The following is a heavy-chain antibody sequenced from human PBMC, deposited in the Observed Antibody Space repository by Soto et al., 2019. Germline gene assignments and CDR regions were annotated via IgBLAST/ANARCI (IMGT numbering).Heavy chain of an antibody. Sequence: GGSLRLSCVASGFTFSSYGMHWVRQAPGKGLEWVAVIWYDGSNKYYADSVKGRFTISRDNSKNTLYLQMNSLRAEDTAVYYCARGPGTGDDAFDIWGQGTMVTVSS. V-gene: IGHV3-33*01. CDR1: GFTFSSYG. J-gene: IGHJ3*02. CDR2: IWYDGSNK. D-gene: IGHD7-27*01. CDR3: ARGPGTGDDAFDI.